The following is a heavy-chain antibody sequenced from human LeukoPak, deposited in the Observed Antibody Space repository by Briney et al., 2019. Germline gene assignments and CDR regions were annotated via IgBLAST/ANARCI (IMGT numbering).Heavy chain of an antibody. D-gene: IGHD4-11*01. CDR1: GFTVSSNE. Sequence: GGSLRLSCAASGFTVSSNEMSWVRQAPGKGLEWVSSISGGSTYYADSMKGRFTISRDHAKNSLYLQMNSLRAEDTAVYYCARGTPTTRDFDYWGLGTLVTVYS. CDR3: ARGTPTTRDFDY. J-gene: IGHJ4*02. CDR2: ISGGST. V-gene: IGHV3-38-3*01.